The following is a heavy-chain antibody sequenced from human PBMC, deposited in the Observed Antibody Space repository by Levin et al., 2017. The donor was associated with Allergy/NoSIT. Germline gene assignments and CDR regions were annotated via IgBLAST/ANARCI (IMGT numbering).Heavy chain of an antibody. D-gene: IGHD2/OR15-2a*01. Sequence: LSLTCAASGFIFSDYDMIWVRQAPGKGLEWVSAIGYSGSPTFYADSVKGRFTISRDNSKNTLYLQINRLRAEDTAVYYCARYLQRGSEEYWGQGTLVTVSS. J-gene: IGHJ4*02. CDR1: GFIFSDYD. CDR2: IGYSGSPT. CDR3: ARYLQRGSEEY. V-gene: IGHV3-23*01.